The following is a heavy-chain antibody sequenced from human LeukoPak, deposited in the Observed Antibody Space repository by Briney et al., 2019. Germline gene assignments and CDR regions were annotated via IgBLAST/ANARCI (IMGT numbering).Heavy chain of an antibody. CDR3: ASMGAQSFDY. CDR2: INTGTGNP. Sequence: ASVKVSCKTSGYSFTSYAINWVRQAPGPGLEFMGWINTGTGNPTYAQGFTGRFVFSLDTSVSTAYLQISTLKAEDTAVYYYASMGAQSFDYWGQGSLVTVSS. CDR1: GYSFTSYA. D-gene: IGHD3-16*01. V-gene: IGHV7-4-1*02. J-gene: IGHJ4*02.